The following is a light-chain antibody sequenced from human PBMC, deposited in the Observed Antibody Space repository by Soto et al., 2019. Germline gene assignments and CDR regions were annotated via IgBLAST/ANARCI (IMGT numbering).Light chain of an antibody. CDR1: SSNNGSNT. V-gene: IGLV1-44*01. Sequence: QYVLTQPPSASGTPGQRVTISCSGSSSNNGSNTVNWYQQLPGTAPKLLIYSNNQRPSGVPDRFSGSKSGTSASLAISGLQSEDEADYYCAAWDDSLNGYVFGTGTQLT. CDR3: AAWDDSLNGYV. CDR2: SNN. J-gene: IGLJ1*01.